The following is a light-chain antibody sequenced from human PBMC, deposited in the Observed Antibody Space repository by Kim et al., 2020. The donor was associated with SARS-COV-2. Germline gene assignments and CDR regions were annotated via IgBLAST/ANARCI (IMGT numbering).Light chain of an antibody. J-gene: IGKJ5*01. V-gene: IGKV3D-15*01. CDR1: QGVSTD. Sequence: VCPGEGATLSCRARQGVSTDLAWYQQKSGQTPRLLIYGAATRATGIPARFSGSGSGTEFTLTISGLQPEDLEVYYGQQDENWRPITVGQGTRLEI. CDR3: QQDENWRPIT. CDR2: GAA.